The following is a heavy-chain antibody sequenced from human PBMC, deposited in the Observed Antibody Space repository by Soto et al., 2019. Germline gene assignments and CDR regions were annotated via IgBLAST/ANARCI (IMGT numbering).Heavy chain of an antibody. J-gene: IGHJ2*01. D-gene: IGHD6-6*01. CDR2: IIPIFGTA. CDR1: GGTFSSYA. V-gene: IGHV1-69*12. Sequence: QVQLVQSGAEVKKPGPSVKVSCKASGGTFSSYAISWVRQAPGQGLEWMGGIIPIFGTANYAQKFQGRVTLNADESTSTAYMELSSLRSEDTAVYYCAREYGFSSSSHWYFDLWGRGTLVTVSS. CDR3: AREYGFSSSSHWYFDL.